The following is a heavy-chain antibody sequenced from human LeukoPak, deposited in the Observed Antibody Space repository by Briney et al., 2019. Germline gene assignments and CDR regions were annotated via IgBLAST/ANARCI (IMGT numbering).Heavy chain of an antibody. Sequence: GRSLRLSCAASGFTFSSYGMHWVRQAPGKGLEWVAVISYDGSNKYYADSVKGRFTISRDNSKNTLYLQMNSLRAEDTAVYYCARILSRGWGELGYWGQGSLVTVSS. CDR3: ARILSRGWGELGY. V-gene: IGHV3-30*03. D-gene: IGHD2-15*01. CDR2: ISYDGSNK. CDR1: GFTFSSYG. J-gene: IGHJ4*02.